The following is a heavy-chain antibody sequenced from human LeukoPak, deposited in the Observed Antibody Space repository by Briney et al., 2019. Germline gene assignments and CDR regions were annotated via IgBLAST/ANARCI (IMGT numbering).Heavy chain of an antibody. CDR1: GFIVSSNY. D-gene: IGHD6-13*01. J-gene: IGHJ4*02. CDR2: IYPGGTT. CDR3: ARDGSSSWTIDY. V-gene: IGHV3-66*01. Sequence: GGSLRLSCAASGFIVSSNYMAWVRQAPGEGLEWVSIIYPGGTTLYADSVKGRFTISRDNSKNTLYLQMNSLRAEDTAVYYCARDGSSSWTIDYWGQGTLVTVSS.